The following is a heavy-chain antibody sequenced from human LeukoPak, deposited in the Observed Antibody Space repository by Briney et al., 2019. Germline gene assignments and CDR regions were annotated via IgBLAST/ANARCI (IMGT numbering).Heavy chain of an antibody. CDR1: GYSFSAYY. J-gene: IGHJ5*02. D-gene: IGHD6-13*01. CDR3: ARDGYSSSWYT. Sequence: ASVKVSCKASGYSFSAYYIFWVRQAPGQGLEWMGWINPNSGGTNYAQKFQGRVTMTRDTSISTAYMELSRLRSDDTAVYYCARDGYSSSWYTWGQGTLVTVSS. V-gene: IGHV1-2*02. CDR2: INPNSGGT.